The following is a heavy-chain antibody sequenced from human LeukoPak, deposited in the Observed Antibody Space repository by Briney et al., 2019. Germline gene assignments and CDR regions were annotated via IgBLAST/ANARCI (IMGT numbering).Heavy chain of an antibody. Sequence: PGGSLRLSCVTSGFFFNSYWMSWVRQAPGKGLEWVANENQDGSEIYYVDSVKGRFTMSRDNTKNSFYLQMSSLRVEDTAVYYCARDPTARYFDWLLEYYFDYWGQGTLVTVSS. CDR1: GFFFNSYW. CDR2: ENQDGSEI. D-gene: IGHD3-9*01. V-gene: IGHV3-7*03. CDR3: ARDPTARYFDWLLEYYFDY. J-gene: IGHJ4*02.